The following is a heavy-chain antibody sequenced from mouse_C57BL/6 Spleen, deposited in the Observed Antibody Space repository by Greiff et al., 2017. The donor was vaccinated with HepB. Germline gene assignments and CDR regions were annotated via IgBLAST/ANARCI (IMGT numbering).Heavy chain of an antibody. V-gene: IGHV3-1*01. CDR3: ARAGDYAMDY. J-gene: IGHJ4*01. CDR1: GYSITSGYD. Sequence: DVKLVESGPGMVKPSQSLSLTCTVTGYSITSGYDWHWIRHFPGNKLAWMGYISYSGSTNYNPSLKSRISITHDTSKNHFFLTLNSVTTEDTATYYCARAGDYAMDYWGQGTSVTVSS. CDR2: ISYSGST.